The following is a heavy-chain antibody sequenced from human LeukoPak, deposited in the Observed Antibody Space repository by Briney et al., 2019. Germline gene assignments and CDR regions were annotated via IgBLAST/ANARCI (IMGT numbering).Heavy chain of an antibody. CDR2: INPNSGGT. J-gene: IGHJ4*02. CDR1: GYTFTSYA. V-gene: IGHV1-2*02. Sequence: VASVKVSCKASGYTFTSYAISWVRQAPGQGLEWMGWINPNSGGTNYAQKFQGRVTMTRDTSISTAYMELSSLRSEDTAVYYCARGGMGVWGSYRYGYWGQGTLVTVSS. D-gene: IGHD3-16*02. CDR3: ARGGMGVWGSYRYGY.